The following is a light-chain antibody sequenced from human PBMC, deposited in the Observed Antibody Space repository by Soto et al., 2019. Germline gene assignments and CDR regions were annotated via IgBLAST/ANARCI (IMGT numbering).Light chain of an antibody. Sequence: EIVMTQSPATQSVSPGERATLSCRASQSVTSNLAWYQQKPGQAPRLLMYGVSTRATGIPARFSASGSGTDFTLTISDVQPEDFALYYCHQRQSWPRTFGQGTKVDIK. J-gene: IGKJ1*01. CDR2: GVS. V-gene: IGKV3-15*01. CDR1: QSVTSN. CDR3: HQRQSWPRT.